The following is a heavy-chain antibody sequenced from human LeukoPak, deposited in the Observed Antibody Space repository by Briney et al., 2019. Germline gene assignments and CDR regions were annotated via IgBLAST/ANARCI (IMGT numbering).Heavy chain of an antibody. V-gene: IGHV3-74*01. CDR1: GFXFSSYW. J-gene: IGHJ4*02. Sequence: GGSLRLSCAASGFXFSSYWIHWVRQAPGKGLMWVSRINSDGSSTIYADSVKGRFTISRDNAKNTLYLQMNSLRAEDTAVYYCTRDLGFAYWGQGTLVTVSS. CDR3: TRDLGFAY. D-gene: IGHD7-27*01. CDR2: INSDGSST.